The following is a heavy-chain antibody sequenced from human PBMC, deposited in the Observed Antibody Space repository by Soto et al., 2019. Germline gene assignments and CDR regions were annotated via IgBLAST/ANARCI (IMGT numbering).Heavy chain of an antibody. V-gene: IGHV4-34*01. CDR3: AKRRGAGEHFDY. CDR2: INHSGSS. J-gene: IGHJ4*02. CDR1: GGPFSGYD. D-gene: IGHD2-21*01. Sequence: WETLSLISAVYGGPFSGYDWSWILQPPGKGLEWIGEINHSGSSNYNPSLKSRVTISVDTSKNQFSLKLSSGTAADTAVYYCAKRRGAGEHFDYWGQGALVTVSS.